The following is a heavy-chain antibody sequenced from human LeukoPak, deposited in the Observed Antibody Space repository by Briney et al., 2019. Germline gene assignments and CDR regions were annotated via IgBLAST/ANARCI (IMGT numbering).Heavy chain of an antibody. V-gene: IGHV4-59*01. CDR2: IYYSGGT. CDR3: ARVLGGGSNLKEYDY. J-gene: IGHJ4*02. CDR1: GGSINYYY. D-gene: IGHD4/OR15-4a*01. Sequence: SETLSLTCTVSGGSINYYYWMWIRRPPGKGLEWIGYIYYSGGTHYNPSLKSRVTMLVDTSKNQFSLKLTAVTAADTAVYYCARVLGGGSNLKEYDYWGQGTLVTVSS.